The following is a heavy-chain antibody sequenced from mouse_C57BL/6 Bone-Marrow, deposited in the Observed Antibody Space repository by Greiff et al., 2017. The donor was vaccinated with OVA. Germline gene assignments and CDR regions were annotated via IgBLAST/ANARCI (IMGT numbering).Heavy chain of an antibody. J-gene: IGHJ4*01. V-gene: IGHV5-17*01. CDR1: GFTFSDYG. CDR2: ISSGSSTI. CDR3: ARWRSSYYAMDY. Sequence: EVKLMESGGGLVKPGGSLKLSCAASGFTFSDYGMHWVRQAPEKGLEWVAYISSGSSTIYYADTVKGRFTISRDNAKNTLFLQMTSLRSEDTAMYYCARWRSSYYAMDYWSQGTSVTVSS.